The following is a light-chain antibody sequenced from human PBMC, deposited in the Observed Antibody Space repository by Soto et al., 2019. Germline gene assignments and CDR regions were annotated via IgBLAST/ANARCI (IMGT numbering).Light chain of an antibody. Sequence: EIVLSPSPATLSVSPRETATLSCRASQSVSSNLAWYQQKPGQAPRLLIYGASTRATGIPARFSGSGSGTEFTLTISSLQSEDFAVYYCQQYNNWPWTFGQGTKVDIK. CDR3: QQYNNWPWT. V-gene: IGKV3-15*01. CDR2: GAS. CDR1: QSVSSN. J-gene: IGKJ1*01.